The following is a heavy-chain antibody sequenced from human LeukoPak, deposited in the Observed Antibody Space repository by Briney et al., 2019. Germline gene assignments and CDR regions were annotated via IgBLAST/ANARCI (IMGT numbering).Heavy chain of an antibody. D-gene: IGHD6-13*01. CDR3: ARGYSSSWYSAFDY. CDR1: GYTFTSYA. J-gene: IGHJ4*02. Sequence: ASVKVSCKASGYTFTSYAMHWVRQAPGQRLEWMGWINAGNGNTKYSQKFQGRVTITRDTSASTACMELSSLRSEDTAVYYCARGYSSSWYSAFDYWGQGTLVTVSS. V-gene: IGHV1-3*01. CDR2: INAGNGNT.